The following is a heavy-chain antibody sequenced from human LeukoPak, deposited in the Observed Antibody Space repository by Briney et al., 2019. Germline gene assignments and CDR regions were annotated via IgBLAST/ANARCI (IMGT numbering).Heavy chain of an antibody. D-gene: IGHD2-21*02. CDR3: AVTALDNWFDH. Sequence: GESLKISCKGSGYNFAHDWIGWVRQMPGKGLEWMGIIFPDDSDTIYSPSFQGQVIISADKSLSTAYLQWTSLNVSDTAMYYCAVTALDNWFDHWGQGTLVTVSS. V-gene: IGHV5-51*01. CDR1: GYNFAHDW. J-gene: IGHJ5*02. CDR2: IFPDDSDT.